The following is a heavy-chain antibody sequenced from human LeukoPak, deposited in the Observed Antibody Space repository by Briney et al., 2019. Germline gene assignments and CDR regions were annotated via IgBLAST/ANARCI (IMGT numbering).Heavy chain of an antibody. V-gene: IGHV3-48*01. Sequence: GGSLRLSCAASGFTFSSYSMNWVRQAPGKGLEWVSYISSSSSTIYYADSVKGRFTISRDNSKNTLYLQMNSLRAEDTAVYYCARDKGIFDYWGQGTLVTVSS. J-gene: IGHJ4*02. D-gene: IGHD1-14*01. CDR2: ISSSSSTI. CDR3: ARDKGIFDY. CDR1: GFTFSSYS.